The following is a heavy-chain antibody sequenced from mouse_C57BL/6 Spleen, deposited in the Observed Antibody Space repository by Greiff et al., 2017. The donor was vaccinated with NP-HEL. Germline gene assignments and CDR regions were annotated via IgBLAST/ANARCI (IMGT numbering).Heavy chain of an antibody. Sequence: QVQLKQSGAELVKPGASVKISCKASGYAFSSYWMNWVKQRPGKGLEWIGQIYPGDGDTNYNGKFKGTATMTADKSSSTAYMQLSSLTSEDSAVYFCAREDYDYDGRVDSWGQGTPLTVSS. V-gene: IGHV1-80*01. CDR3: AREDYDYDGRVDS. J-gene: IGHJ2*01. D-gene: IGHD2-4*01. CDR2: IYPGDGDT. CDR1: GYAFSSYW.